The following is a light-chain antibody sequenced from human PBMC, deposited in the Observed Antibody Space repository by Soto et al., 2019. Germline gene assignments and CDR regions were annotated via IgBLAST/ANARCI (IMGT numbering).Light chain of an antibody. J-gene: IGKJ1*01. V-gene: IGKV1-39*01. CDR3: QQSYSNPWT. CDR2: AAS. Sequence: DIQMTQSPSSLSASVGDRVTITCRASQSVTSYLNWYQHKPGTAPKLLIYAASSLQSGVPSRFSDSGSGTDFTLTISSLQPEDFATYYCQQSYSNPWTFGQGTKVEIK. CDR1: QSVTSY.